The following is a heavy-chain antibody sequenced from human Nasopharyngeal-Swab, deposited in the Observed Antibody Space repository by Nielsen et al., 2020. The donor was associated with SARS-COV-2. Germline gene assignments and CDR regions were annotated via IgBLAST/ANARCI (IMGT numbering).Heavy chain of an antibody. CDR2: IYYSGAT. V-gene: IGHV4-39*01. Sequence: PGKGLEWIGSIYYSGATYYSPSLKSRLTISVDMSQNQFSLTVSSVTASDTAVYYCVRDNYYHYYMDVWGQGTTVTVSS. CDR3: VRDNYYHYYMDV. J-gene: IGHJ6*03. D-gene: IGHD2-15*01.